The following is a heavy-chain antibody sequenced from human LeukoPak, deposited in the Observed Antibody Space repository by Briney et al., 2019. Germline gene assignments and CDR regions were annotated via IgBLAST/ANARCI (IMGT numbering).Heavy chain of an antibody. J-gene: IGHJ6*02. V-gene: IGHV4-59*12. CDR1: GGSISSYY. Sequence: SETLSLTCTVSGGSISSYYWSWIRQPPGKGLEWIGYIYYSGSTNYNPSLKSRVTISVDTSKNQFSLKLSSVTAADTAVYYCARARGRVYGVWGQGTTVTVSS. D-gene: IGHD2/OR15-2a*01. CDR3: ARARGRVYGV. CDR2: IYYSGST.